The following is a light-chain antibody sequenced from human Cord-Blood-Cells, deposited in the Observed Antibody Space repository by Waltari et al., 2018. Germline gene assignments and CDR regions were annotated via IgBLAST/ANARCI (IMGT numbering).Light chain of an antibody. CDR1: QSISSY. CDR3: QQSYSTPYS. Sequence: DIQMTQSPSSLSASVGDRVTITCRARQSISSYLNWYQQKPGQAPKLLIYAASSLQSRVPSRFSGSGSGTDFTLTISSLQPEDFATYYCQQSYSTPYSFGQGTKLEIK. J-gene: IGKJ2*03. V-gene: IGKV1-39*01. CDR2: AAS.